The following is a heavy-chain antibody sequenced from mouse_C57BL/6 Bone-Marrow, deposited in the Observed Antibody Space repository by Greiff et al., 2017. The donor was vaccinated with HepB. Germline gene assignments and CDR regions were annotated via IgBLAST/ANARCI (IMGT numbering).Heavy chain of an antibody. CDR3: ARDYYGSRGYAMDY. CDR1: GYTFTTYP. Sequence: QVHVKQSGAELVKPGASVKMSCKASGYTFTTYPIEWMKQNHGKSLEWIGNFHPYNDDTKYNEKFKGKATLTVEKSSSTVYLELSRLTSDDSAVYYCARDYYGSRGYAMDYWGQGTSVTVSS. CDR2: FHPYNDDT. D-gene: IGHD1-1*01. J-gene: IGHJ4*01. V-gene: IGHV1-47*01.